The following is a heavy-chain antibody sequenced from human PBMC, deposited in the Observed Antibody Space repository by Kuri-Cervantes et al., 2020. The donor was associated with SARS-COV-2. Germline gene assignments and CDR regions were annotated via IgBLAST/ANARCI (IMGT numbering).Heavy chain of an antibody. D-gene: IGHD3-22*01. CDR1: GGSFSGYY. J-gene: IGHJ6*02. CDR2: INHSGST. CDR3: AREYYYDSSGYYYTRYYYYYGMDV. V-gene: IGHV4-34*01. Sequence: ESLKISCAVYGGSFSGYYWSWIRQPPGKGLEWIGEINHSGSTNYNTSLKSRVPISVDTSKNQFSLKLSSVTAADTAVYYCAREYYYDSSGYYYTRYYYYYGMDVWGQGTTVTVSS.